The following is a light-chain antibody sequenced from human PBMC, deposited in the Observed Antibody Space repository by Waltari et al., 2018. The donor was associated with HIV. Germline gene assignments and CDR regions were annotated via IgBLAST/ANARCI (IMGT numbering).Light chain of an antibody. CDR2: GAS. Sequence: EIVITQSPVTLSVSSGGRATLSCTASQSDNNNVAWYQQKPGQAPRLLFYGASTRATGTPARFRASGSATEFTLTVSSLQAEDFAVYYCQQYDNWPPSTFGQGTRLEIK. CDR1: QSDNNN. CDR3: QQYDNWPPST. J-gene: IGKJ5*01. V-gene: IGKV3-15*01.